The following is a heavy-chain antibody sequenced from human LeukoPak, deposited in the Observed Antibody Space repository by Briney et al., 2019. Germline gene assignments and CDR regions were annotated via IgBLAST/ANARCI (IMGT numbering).Heavy chain of an antibody. D-gene: IGHD3-22*01. V-gene: IGHV1-69*13. CDR1: GGTFSSYA. J-gene: IGHJ4*02. Sequence: SVKVSCTTSGGTFSSYAISWVRQATGQGLEWMGGIIPIFGTANYAQKFQGRVTITADESTSTAYMELSSLRSEDTAVYYCAREPTYYYDSSGYSLYYFDYWGQGTLVTVSS. CDR3: AREPTYYYDSSGYSLYYFDY. CDR2: IIPIFGTA.